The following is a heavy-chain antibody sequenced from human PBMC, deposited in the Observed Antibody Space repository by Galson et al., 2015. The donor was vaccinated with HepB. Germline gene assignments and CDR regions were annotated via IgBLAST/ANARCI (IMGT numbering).Heavy chain of an antibody. J-gene: IGHJ4*02. Sequence: SETLSLTCTVSGDSISSDTFYWGWIRQPPGKGLEWIGSIYYAGSTYYNPSLKSRVTISVDRSKNQFSLKTTSLTAADTAVYYCARQNGQWFFDYWGQGTLVTVSS. CDR2: IYYAGST. V-gene: IGHV4-39*01. CDR3: ARQNGQWFFDY. D-gene: IGHD3-22*01. CDR1: GDSISSDTFY.